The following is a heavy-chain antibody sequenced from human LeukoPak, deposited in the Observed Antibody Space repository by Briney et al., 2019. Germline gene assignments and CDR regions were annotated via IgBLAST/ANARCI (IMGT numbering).Heavy chain of an antibody. CDR2: ISSSRSYI. CDR1: GFTFSSYS. CDR3: ARDDSSGYYQDY. V-gene: IGHV3-21*01. Sequence: GGSLRLSCAASGFTFSSYSMNWVRQAPGKGLEWVSSISSSRSYIYYADSVKGRFTISRDNAKNSLYLQMNSLRAEDTAVYYCARDDSSGYYQDYWGQGTLVTVSS. J-gene: IGHJ4*02. D-gene: IGHD3-22*01.